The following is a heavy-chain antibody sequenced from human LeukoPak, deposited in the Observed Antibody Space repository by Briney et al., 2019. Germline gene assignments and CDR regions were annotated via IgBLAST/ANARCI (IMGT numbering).Heavy chain of an antibody. V-gene: IGHV3-64*01. CDR2: ISSNGGST. CDR3: ARGLLAYCGGDCPASSGSFDY. J-gene: IGHJ4*02. CDR1: GFTFSSYA. Sequence: GGSLRLSCAASGFTFSSYAMHWVRQAPGKGLEYVSAISSNGGSTYYANSMKGRFTISRDNSKHTLYRQMGSLRAEDMAVYYCARGLLAYCGGDCPASSGSFDYWGQGTLVTVSS. D-gene: IGHD2-21*02.